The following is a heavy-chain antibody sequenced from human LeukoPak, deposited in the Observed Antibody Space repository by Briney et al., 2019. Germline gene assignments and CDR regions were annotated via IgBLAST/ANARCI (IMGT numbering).Heavy chain of an antibody. Sequence: GGSLRLSCAASGFTFSNYWMSWVRQAPGKGLEWVANIKQDGSEKYYVDSVKGRFTISRDNAKNSLYLQMNSLRAEDTAVYYCAREGYSGYDRDFDYWGQGTLVTVSS. CDR3: AREGYSGYDRDFDY. CDR2: IKQDGSEK. D-gene: IGHD5-12*01. V-gene: IGHV3-7*01. J-gene: IGHJ4*02. CDR1: GFTFSNYW.